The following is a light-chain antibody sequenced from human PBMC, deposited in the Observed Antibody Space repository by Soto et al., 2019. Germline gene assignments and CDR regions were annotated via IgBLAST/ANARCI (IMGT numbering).Light chain of an antibody. CDR2: GVS. CDR3: SSYTGNFTPYV. J-gene: IGLJ1*01. V-gene: IGLV2-14*01. CDR1: SSDVGGYNY. Sequence: QSVLTQPASVSGSPGQSITISCTGTSSDVGGYNYVSWYQQHPGKAPKLIIYGVSNRPSGASNRFSGSKSGNTASLTITGLQAEDEADYFCSSYTGNFTPYVFGTGTKVTVL.